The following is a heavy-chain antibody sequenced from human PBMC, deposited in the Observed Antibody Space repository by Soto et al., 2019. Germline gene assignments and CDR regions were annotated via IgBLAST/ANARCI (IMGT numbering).Heavy chain of an antibody. CDR2: INPTGGST. CDR1: GYTFTNYY. Sequence: ASVKVSCKASGYTFTNYYIHWVRQAPGQGLEWMGIINPTGGSTNYAQKFQGHVTISADKSISTAYLQWSSLKASDTAMYYCASSYSGYQAFDYWGQGTLVTVSS. J-gene: IGHJ4*02. V-gene: IGHV1-46*01. D-gene: IGHD5-12*01. CDR3: ASSYSGYQAFDY.